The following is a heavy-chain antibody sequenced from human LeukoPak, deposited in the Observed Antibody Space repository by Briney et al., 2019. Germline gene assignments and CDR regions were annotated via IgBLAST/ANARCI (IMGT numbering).Heavy chain of an antibody. CDR3: ARGPYYDFWSGYYTGGDY. V-gene: IGHV1-18*01. J-gene: IGHJ4*02. D-gene: IGHD3-3*01. Sequence: ASVKVSCKASGYTFSSYAISWVRQAPGQGLEWMGWISAYNGNTNYAQKLQGRVTMTTDTSTSTAYMELRSLRSDDTAVYYCARGPYYDFWSGYYTGGDYWGQGTLVTVSS. CDR2: ISAYNGNT. CDR1: GYTFSSYA.